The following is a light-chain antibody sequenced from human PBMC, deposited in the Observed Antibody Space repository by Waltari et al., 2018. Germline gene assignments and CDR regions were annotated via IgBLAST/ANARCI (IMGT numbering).Light chain of an antibody. CDR2: GSF. CDR1: QSFSSSY. J-gene: IGKJ2*01. CDR3: HHYGSSPQT. V-gene: IGKV3-20*01. Sequence: EIVSTQSPGTLSLSPGEGATLSCRASQSFSSSYLAWYQQKPGQAPRLLIYGSFTRATGVPDRFSGSGSGTDFTLTISRLEPEDFAVYYCHHYGSSPQTFGQGTKLEIK.